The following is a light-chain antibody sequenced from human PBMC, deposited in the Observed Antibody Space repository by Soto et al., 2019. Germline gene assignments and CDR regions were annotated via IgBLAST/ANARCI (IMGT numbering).Light chain of an antibody. V-gene: IGKV3-15*01. J-gene: IGKJ2*01. CDR1: QSISTE. Sequence: EIAMTHSPATLSVPPGERATLSCRASQSISTELAWYPQIPGQPPRILIYSASTRATGVPDRFTASGSGSGCSLPISGLQSEDFAIYYCQQCHNWPPTFGQWTRLEI. CDR3: QQCHNWPPT. CDR2: SAS.